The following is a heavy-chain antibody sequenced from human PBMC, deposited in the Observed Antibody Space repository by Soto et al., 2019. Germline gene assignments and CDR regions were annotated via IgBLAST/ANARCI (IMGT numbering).Heavy chain of an antibody. D-gene: IGHD1-26*01. Sequence: SETLSLTCTVSGGSIISSSYYFFCIRQPPWKGLEWIGSIYYSGSTYYNPSLKSRVTISVDTSKNQFSLKLSSVTAADTAVYYCARRAGGSYYYYYGMDVWGQGTTVTVSS. CDR3: ARRAGGSYYYYYGMDV. CDR2: IYYSGST. V-gene: IGHV4-39*01. CDR1: GGSIISSSYY. J-gene: IGHJ6*02.